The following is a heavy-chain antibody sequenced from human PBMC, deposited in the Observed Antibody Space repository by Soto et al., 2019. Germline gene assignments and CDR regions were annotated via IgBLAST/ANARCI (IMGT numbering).Heavy chain of an antibody. CDR1: GGTFSSYA. Sequence: VASVKVSCKXSGGTFSSYAISWVRQAPGQGLEWMGGIIPIFGTANYAQKFQGRVTITADESTSTAYMELSSLRSEDTAVYYCAREIGQKIRRPDLITGTPRAFDYWGQGTLVTVSS. D-gene: IGHD1-20*01. J-gene: IGHJ4*02. V-gene: IGHV1-69*13. CDR3: AREIGQKIRRPDLITGTPRAFDY. CDR2: IIPIFGTA.